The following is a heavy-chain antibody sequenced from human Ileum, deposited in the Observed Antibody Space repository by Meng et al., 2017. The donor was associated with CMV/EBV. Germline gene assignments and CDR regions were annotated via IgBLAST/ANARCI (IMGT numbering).Heavy chain of an antibody. CDR1: GFTFSSYW. CDR3: ARDSYGPCPLDY. V-gene: IGHV3-7*01. D-gene: IGHD5-18*01. J-gene: IGHJ4*02. Sequence: GESLKIPCAASGFTFSSYWMSWVRQAPGKGLEWVANIKQDGSEKYYVDSVKGRFTISRDNAKNSLYLQMNSLRAEDTAVYYCARDSYGPCPLDYWGQGTLVTVSS. CDR2: IKQDGSEK.